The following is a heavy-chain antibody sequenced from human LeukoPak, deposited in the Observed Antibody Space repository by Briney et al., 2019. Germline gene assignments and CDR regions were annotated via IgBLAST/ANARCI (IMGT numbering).Heavy chain of an antibody. CDR1: GSTFTSYD. Sequence: GASVQVSCKASGSTFTSYDINWVRQATGQGLEWMGWMNPNSGNTGYAQKFQGRVTMTRNTSISTAYMELSSLRSEDTAVYYCARGRLAAMVPLRAGFDPWGQGTLVTVSS. J-gene: IGHJ5*02. D-gene: IGHD5-18*01. V-gene: IGHV1-8*01. CDR2: MNPNSGNT. CDR3: ARGRLAAMVPLRAGFDP.